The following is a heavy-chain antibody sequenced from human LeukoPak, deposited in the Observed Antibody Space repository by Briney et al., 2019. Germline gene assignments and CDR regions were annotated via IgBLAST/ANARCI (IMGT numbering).Heavy chain of an antibody. CDR3: AKDDSYDFWSGYYLDDY. J-gene: IGHJ4*02. D-gene: IGHD3-3*01. CDR1: GFRFSSYA. V-gene: IGHV3-23*01. CDR2: ISGSGGSA. Sequence: GGSLRLSCAASGFRFSSYAMSWVRQAPGKGLEWVSAISGSGGSAYYADSVKGRFTISRDNSKNTLYLQMHSLRAEGTAVYYCAKDDSYDFWSGYYLDDYWGQGTLVTVSS.